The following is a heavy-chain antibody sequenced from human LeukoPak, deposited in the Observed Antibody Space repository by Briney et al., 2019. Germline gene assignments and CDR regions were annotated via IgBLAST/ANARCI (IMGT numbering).Heavy chain of an antibody. D-gene: IGHD2-15*01. CDR3: ARGVGGSCRNFDS. Sequence: TGGSLRLSCAASGFTFKNYAMHWVRQAPGLGLEGGAVIWYDGSAQYYADSVKGRFTISRDNSKNTLYLQVNSLRVEDTAIYYCARGVGGSCRNFDSWGQGALVTVSS. J-gene: IGHJ4*02. CDR2: IWYDGSAQ. V-gene: IGHV3-33*01. CDR1: GFTFKNYA.